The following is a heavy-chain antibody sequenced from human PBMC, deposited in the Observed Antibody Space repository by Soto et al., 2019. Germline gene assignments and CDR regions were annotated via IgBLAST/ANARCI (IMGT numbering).Heavy chain of an antibody. J-gene: IGHJ4*02. CDR3: ANSPRVLWFGED. CDR1: GFTFSRYG. CDR2: ISYDGSNK. V-gene: IGHV3-30*18. Sequence: PGGALRLSCADSGFTFSRYGMHWFRQAPGKGLEWVAFISYDGSNKYYADSVKGRFTISRDNSKNTLYLQMNSLRAEETAVYYCANSPRVLWFGEDWGQGTLVTVSS. D-gene: IGHD3-10*01.